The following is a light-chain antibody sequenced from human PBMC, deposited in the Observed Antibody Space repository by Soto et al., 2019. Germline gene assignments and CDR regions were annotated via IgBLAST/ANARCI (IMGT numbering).Light chain of an antibody. CDR1: SGHSNYA. Sequence: QSVLTQSPSASASLGASVKLTCTLSSGHSNYAIAWHQQQPEKGPRYLMKLNSDGSHSKGDGIPDRFSGSSSGAERYLTISSLQSEDEADDYCQTWGTGPWVFGGGTKLTVL. CDR3: QTWGTGPWV. CDR2: LNSDGSH. J-gene: IGLJ3*02. V-gene: IGLV4-69*01.